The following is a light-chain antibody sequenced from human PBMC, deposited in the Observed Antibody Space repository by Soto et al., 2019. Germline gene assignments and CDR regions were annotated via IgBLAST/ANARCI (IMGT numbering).Light chain of an antibody. CDR1: QRVSSY. J-gene: IGKJ5*01. V-gene: IGKV3-11*01. Sequence: IVLTQSPATLSLSPGEIATLSFSASQRVSSYLALYQQRPGQAPRLLIYDGSSRATGIPARFSGSGFGTDFTLTISSLEPEDFAVYYCQQRSNWPPITFGQGTRLEIK. CDR3: QQRSNWPPIT. CDR2: DGS.